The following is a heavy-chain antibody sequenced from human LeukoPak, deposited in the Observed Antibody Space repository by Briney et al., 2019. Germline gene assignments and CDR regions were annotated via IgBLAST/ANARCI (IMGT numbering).Heavy chain of an antibody. CDR3: ARDGGYDFWGGYYQDY. D-gene: IGHD3-3*01. V-gene: IGHV3-30-3*01. CDR2: ISYDANIGSNK. CDR1: GFTFSRYA. Sequence: PGRSLRLSCATSGFTFSRYAMHWVRQAPGKGLEWVALISYDANIGSNKYYADSVKGRFTISRDNSKNTLYLQMNSLRAEDTAVYYCARDGGYDFWGGYYQDYWGQGTLVTVSS. J-gene: IGHJ4*02.